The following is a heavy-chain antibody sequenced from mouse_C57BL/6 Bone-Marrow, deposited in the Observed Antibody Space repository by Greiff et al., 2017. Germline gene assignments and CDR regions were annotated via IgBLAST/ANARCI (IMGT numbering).Heavy chain of an antibody. Sequence: EVKVVESGGGLVQPGESLKLSCESNEYEFPSHDMSWVRKTPEKRLELVAAINSDGGSTYYPDTMERRFIISRDNTKKTLYLQMSSLRSEDTALYYCARHVALYDAGYFDVWGTGTTVTVSS. CDR2: INSDGGST. CDR1: EYEFPSHD. V-gene: IGHV5-2*01. D-gene: IGHD2-1*01. J-gene: IGHJ1*03. CDR3: ARHVALYDAGYFDV.